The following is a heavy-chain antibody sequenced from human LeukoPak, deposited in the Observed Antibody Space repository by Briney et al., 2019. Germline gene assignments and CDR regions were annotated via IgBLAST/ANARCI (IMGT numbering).Heavy chain of an antibody. CDR3: AREGRYSNRHYYYYYYMDV. V-gene: IGHV1-69*06. CDR1: GGTFSSYA. Sequence: SVKVSCKASGGTFSSYAISWVRQAPGQGLEWMGGIIPIFGTANYAQKFQGRVTITADKSTSTAYMELSSLRSEDTAVYYCAREGRYSNRHYYYYYYMDVWGKGTTVTVSS. J-gene: IGHJ6*03. CDR2: IIPIFGTA. D-gene: IGHD4-11*01.